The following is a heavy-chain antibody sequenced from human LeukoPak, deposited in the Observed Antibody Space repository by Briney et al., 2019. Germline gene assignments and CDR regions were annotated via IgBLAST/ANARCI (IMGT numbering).Heavy chain of an antibody. Sequence: SETLSLTCAVYGGSFSGYYWSWIRQPPGKGLEWIGEINHSGGTNYNPSLKSRVTISVDTSKNQFSLKLSSVTAADTAVYYCARGRNYYGSGSHSNWFDPWGQGTLVTVSS. CDR1: GGSFSGYY. V-gene: IGHV4-34*01. D-gene: IGHD3-10*01. J-gene: IGHJ5*02. CDR3: ARGRNYYGSGSHSNWFDP. CDR2: INHSGGT.